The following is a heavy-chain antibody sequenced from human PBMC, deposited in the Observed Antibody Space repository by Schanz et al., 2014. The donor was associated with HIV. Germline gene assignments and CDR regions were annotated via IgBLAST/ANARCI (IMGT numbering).Heavy chain of an antibody. J-gene: IGHJ6*02. CDR1: GFSFSDYW. Sequence: EVQLVESGGGLVQPGGSLTLSCAASGFSFSDYWMHWVRQVPGKGLLWVSRMNNDVSSRLYADSVKGRFTISRDNPKNRLYLQMNSLRAEDTAVYYCTRDGGCSGTACYGYGMDVWGQGTTVTVSS. V-gene: IGHV3-74*01. CDR2: MNNDVSSR. D-gene: IGHD2-2*01. CDR3: TRDGGCSGTACYGYGMDV.